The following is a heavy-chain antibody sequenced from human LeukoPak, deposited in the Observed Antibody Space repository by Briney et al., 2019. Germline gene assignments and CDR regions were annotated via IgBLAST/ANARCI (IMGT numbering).Heavy chain of an antibody. V-gene: IGHV1-58*01. CDR1: GFTFTSSA. CDR3: AAGRTCGGDCYSPDY. CDR2: IVVGSGNT. J-gene: IGHJ4*02. D-gene: IGHD2-21*01. Sequence: GTSVKVSCKASGFTFTSSAVQWVRQARGQRLEWIGWIVVGSGNTNYAQKFQERVTITRDMSTSTAYMELSSLRSEDTAVYYCAAGRTCGGDCYSPDYWGQGTLVTVSS.